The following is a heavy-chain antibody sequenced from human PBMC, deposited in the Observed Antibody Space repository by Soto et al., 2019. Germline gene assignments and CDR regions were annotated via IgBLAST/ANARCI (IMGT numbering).Heavy chain of an antibody. Sequence: PSETLSLTCAVYGGSFSGYYWTLLRQPPGTGLEWIGEISHSGSTNYNPSLKSRVTISVDTSKNQFSLKLTSVTAADTAVYYCARDKITGLFDYWGQGTLVTVSS. D-gene: IGHD2-8*02. CDR3: ARDKITGLFDY. V-gene: IGHV4-34*01. CDR2: ISHSGST. CDR1: GGSFSGYY. J-gene: IGHJ4*02.